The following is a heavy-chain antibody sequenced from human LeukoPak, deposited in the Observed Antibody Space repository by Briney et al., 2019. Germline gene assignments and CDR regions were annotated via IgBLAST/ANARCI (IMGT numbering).Heavy chain of an antibody. V-gene: IGHV3-30*02. CDR3: AKDRIIVIPGPYSWLDS. CDR1: GFTFSSYG. CDR2: IRYDGSNK. J-gene: IGHJ5*01. Sequence: GGSLRLSCAASGFTFSSYGMHWVRQAPGKGLEWVAFIRYDGSNKYYADAVKGRFTISRDNSNNTLYLQMNSLRAEDTALYFCAKDRIIVIPGPYSWLDSWGQGALVTVSS. D-gene: IGHD1-26*01.